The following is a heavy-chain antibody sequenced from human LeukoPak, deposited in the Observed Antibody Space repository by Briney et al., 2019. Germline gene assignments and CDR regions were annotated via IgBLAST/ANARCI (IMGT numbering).Heavy chain of an antibody. CDR3: AKDLQWEPSYFDY. Sequence: GGSLRLSCAASGFTFDDYAMHWVRQAPGKGLEWVSGISWNSGSIGYADSVKGRFTISRDSAKNSLYLQMNSLSAEDTALYYCAKDLQWEPSYFDYWGQGTLVTVSS. D-gene: IGHD1-26*01. CDR1: GFTFDDYA. V-gene: IGHV3-9*01. CDR2: ISWNSGSI. J-gene: IGHJ4*02.